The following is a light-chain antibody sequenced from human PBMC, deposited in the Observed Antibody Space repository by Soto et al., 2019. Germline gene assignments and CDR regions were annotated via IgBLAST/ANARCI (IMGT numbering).Light chain of an antibody. CDR1: SSNIGAGYD. CDR3: QSYDSSLSVFVV. Sequence: QSVLTQPPSVSWAPGQRVTISCTGSSSNIGAGYDVHWYQQLPGTAPKLLIYGNSNRPSGVPDRFSGSKSGTSASLAITGLQAEDEADYYCQSYDSSLSVFVVFGGGTKVTVL. J-gene: IGLJ2*01. V-gene: IGLV1-40*01. CDR2: GNS.